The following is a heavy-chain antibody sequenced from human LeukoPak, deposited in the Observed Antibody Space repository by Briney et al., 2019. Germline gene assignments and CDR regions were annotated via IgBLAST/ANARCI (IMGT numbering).Heavy chain of an antibody. CDR3: ARERSGARRFDY. J-gene: IGHJ4*02. D-gene: IGHD1-26*01. V-gene: IGHV3-21*01. CDR1: GFTFRAYS. Sequence: GGSLRLSCTASGFTFRAYSMNWVRQAPGMGLEWVSSISATGHNIYYSDSVKGRFTVSRDNAKNSLYLQMNSLRAEDTAVYYCARERSGARRFDYWGQGTLVTVSS. CDR2: ISATGHNI.